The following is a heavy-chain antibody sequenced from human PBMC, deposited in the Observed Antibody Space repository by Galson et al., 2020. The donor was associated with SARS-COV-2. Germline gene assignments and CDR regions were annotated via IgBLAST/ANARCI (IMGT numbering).Heavy chain of an antibody. CDR1: GYSISSGYY. CDR2: IYHSGST. CDR3: ARDNRDYDFWSGSLGATWFDP. V-gene: IGHV4-38-2*02. Sequence: SQTISLTCTVSGYSISSGYYWGWIRQPPGKGLEWIGSIYHSGSTYYNPSLKSRVTISVDTSKNQFSLKLSSVTAADTAVYYCARDNRDYDFWSGSLGATWFDPWGQGTLVTVSS. J-gene: IGHJ5*02. D-gene: IGHD3-3*01.